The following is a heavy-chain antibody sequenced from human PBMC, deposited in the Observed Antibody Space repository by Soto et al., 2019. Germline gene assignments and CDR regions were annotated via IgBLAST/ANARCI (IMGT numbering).Heavy chain of an antibody. CDR3: ARVSNYYGMDV. CDR2: IYYSGST. V-gene: IGHV4-59*01. CDR1: GGSISSYY. J-gene: IGHJ6*02. Sequence: SETLSLTCTVSGGSISSYYWSWIRQPPGKGLEWIGYIYYSGSTNYNPSLRSRVTISVDTSKNQFSLKLSSVTAADTAVYYCARVSNYYGMDVWGQGTTVTVSS.